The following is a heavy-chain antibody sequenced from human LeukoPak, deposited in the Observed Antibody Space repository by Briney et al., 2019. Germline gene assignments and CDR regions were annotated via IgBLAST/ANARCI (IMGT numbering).Heavy chain of an antibody. V-gene: IGHV4-59*12. Sequence: SETLSLTCSVSGDSISFYYWSWIRQPPGKGLEWIGSIYHSGSTNYNPSLKSRVTISVDKSKNQFSLKLSSVTAADTAVYYCARAPFGGFDYWGQGTLVTVSS. D-gene: IGHD3-10*01. CDR2: IYHSGST. J-gene: IGHJ4*02. CDR3: ARAPFGGFDY. CDR1: GDSISFYY.